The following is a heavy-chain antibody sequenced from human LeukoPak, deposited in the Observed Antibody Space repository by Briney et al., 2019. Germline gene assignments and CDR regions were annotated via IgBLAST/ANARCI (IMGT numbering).Heavy chain of an antibody. J-gene: IGHJ3*01. CDR3: ARSTLGARWAFDL. Sequence: PGGSETLSCAASGFTFSSYSMTWVRQAPGKGLEWVSSISSSSTYIYYADSVKGRFTISRDNAKNSLYLQMNSLRAEDTAVYFCARSTLGARWAFDLWGRGKMVTVSS. CDR1: GFTFSSYS. V-gene: IGHV3-21*01. D-gene: IGHD1-26*01. CDR2: ISSSSTYI.